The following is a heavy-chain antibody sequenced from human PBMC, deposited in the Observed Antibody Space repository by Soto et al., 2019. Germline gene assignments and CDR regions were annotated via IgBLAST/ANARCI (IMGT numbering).Heavy chain of an antibody. CDR1: GYTFNTFG. J-gene: IGHJ5*02. D-gene: IGHD2-2*01. V-gene: IGHV1-18*04. Sequence: QVQLVQSGPEVKKPGASVKVSCKASGYTFNTFGVTWVRQAPGQGLEWMGWINTSNGKTNYAPKFQGRVTLTIDTSTTTASMELRSLTADDTAIYFCARGGFSRGNWFDPWGQGTLVTVSS. CDR3: ARGGFSRGNWFDP. CDR2: INTSNGKT.